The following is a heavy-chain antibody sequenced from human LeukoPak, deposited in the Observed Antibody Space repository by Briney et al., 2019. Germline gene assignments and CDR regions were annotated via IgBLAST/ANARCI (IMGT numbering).Heavy chain of an antibody. CDR1: GFTFSAYS. CDR3: AGDSYGDLISGHYYYYGMDV. CDR2: ISSSGSTI. J-gene: IGHJ6*02. Sequence: GGSLRLSCAASGFTFSAYSMNWIRQAPGKGLEWVSYISSSGSTIYYADSVKGRFTISRDNAKNSLYLQMNSLRAEDTAVYYCAGDSYGDLISGHYYYYGMDVWGQGTTVTVSS. V-gene: IGHV3-11*01. D-gene: IGHD4-17*01.